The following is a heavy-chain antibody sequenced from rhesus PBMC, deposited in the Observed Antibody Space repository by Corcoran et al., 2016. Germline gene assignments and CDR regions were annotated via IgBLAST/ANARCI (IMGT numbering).Heavy chain of an antibody. V-gene: IGHV4-73*01. CDR3: ARDRGYYSGRFDY. CDR2: IDGKCAST. J-gene: IGHJ4*01. Sequence: QVKLQQWGEGLVKPSETLSLTCAVYGGSISGYYYWSWIRQAPGKGLQWIGNIDGKCASTNNIPSLQNRVTISKDTSKNQCSLKLSSVTAADTAVYYCARDRGYYSGRFDYWGQGVLVTVSS. CDR1: GGSISGYYY. D-gene: IGHD3-16*01.